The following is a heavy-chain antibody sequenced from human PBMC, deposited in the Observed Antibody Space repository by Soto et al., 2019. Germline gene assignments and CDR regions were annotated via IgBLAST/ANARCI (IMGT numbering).Heavy chain of an antibody. CDR3: ARDRAKITSFGVVIKTRFYYCGMDV. CDR2: IKQDGSEK. J-gene: IGHJ6*02. CDR1: GFTFSSYW. D-gene: IGHD3-3*01. V-gene: IGHV3-7*03. Sequence: HPGGSLRLSCAASGFTFSSYWMSWVRQAPGKGLEWVANIKQDGSEKYYVDSVKGRFTISRDNAKNSLYLQMNSLRAEDTAVYYCARDRAKITSFGVVIKTRFYYCGMDVWGQGTMVTVSS.